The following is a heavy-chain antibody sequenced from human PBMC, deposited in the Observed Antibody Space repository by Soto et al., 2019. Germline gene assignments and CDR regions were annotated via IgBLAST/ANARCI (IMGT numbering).Heavy chain of an antibody. CDR2: IYHSGIT. V-gene: IGHV4-4*02. Sequence: PSETLSLTCAVSGDSISSSNWWTWVRQAPGKGLEWIGEIYHSGITSYNPSLKSRVTISVDKSKNHFSLKLRSVTAADTAVYYCARMGAGFDYWGQGTLVTVSS. J-gene: IGHJ4*02. CDR1: GDSISSSNW. CDR3: ARMGAGFDY. D-gene: IGHD1-26*01.